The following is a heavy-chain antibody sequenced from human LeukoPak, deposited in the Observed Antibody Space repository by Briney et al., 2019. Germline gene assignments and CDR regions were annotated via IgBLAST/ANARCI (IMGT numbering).Heavy chain of an antibody. Sequence: PGGSLRLSCAASGFTFSSYNMNWVRQAPGKGLEWVSSISRTSSYTYYADSVKGRLTISRDNAQNSLYLQMNSLRVEDTAVYYCARVLETDCSGGSCYSGLDYWGQGTLVTVSS. D-gene: IGHD2-15*01. CDR1: GFTFSSYN. J-gene: IGHJ4*02. CDR2: ISRTSSYT. V-gene: IGHV3-21*01. CDR3: ARVLETDCSGGSCYSGLDY.